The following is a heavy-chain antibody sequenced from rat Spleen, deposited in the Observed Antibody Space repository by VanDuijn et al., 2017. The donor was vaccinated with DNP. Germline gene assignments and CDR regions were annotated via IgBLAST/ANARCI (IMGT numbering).Heavy chain of an antibody. CDR1: GFTFSNYY. J-gene: IGHJ2*01. CDR3: ASTVVTLFDY. V-gene: IGHV5S11*01. CDR2: ISTSDSRT. Sequence: EVQLVESGGGLVQPGRSLKLSCAASGFTFSNYYMAWVRQAPKKGLEWVATISTSDSRTYYPESVKGRFTISRDNAKSNLYLQMNSLKSEETATSYCASTVVTLFDYWGQGVMVTLSS. D-gene: IGHD1-1*01.